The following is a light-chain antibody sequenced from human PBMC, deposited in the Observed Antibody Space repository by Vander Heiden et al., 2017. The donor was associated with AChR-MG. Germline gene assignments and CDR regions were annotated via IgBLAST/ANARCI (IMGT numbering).Light chain of an antibody. Sequence: QTVVTQEPSLTVSPGGTVTLTCASSTGAVTSGHDPNWFQQKPGQSPRALIYGTSTRPPWTPARFPGSLVGGKAALTLSSVQPEDEAAYYCLLYYGAGGVFGGGTMLTVL. CDR2: GTS. CDR1: TGAVTSGHD. V-gene: IGLV7-43*01. CDR3: LLYYGAGGV. J-gene: IGLJ3*02.